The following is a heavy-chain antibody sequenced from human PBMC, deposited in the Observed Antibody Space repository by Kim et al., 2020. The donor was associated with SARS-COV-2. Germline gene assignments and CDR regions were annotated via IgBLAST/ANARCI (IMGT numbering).Heavy chain of an antibody. J-gene: IGHJ3*02. CDR2: ISYDGSNK. Sequence: GGSLRLSCAASGFTFSSYAMHWVRQAPGKGLEWVAVISYDGSNKYYADSVKGRFTISRDNSKNTLYLQMNSLRAEDTAVYYCARPRAGGSYEQGAFDIWGQGTMVTVSS. V-gene: IGHV3-30-3*01. CDR1: GFTFSSYA. D-gene: IGHD1-26*01. CDR3: ARPRAGGSYEQGAFDI.